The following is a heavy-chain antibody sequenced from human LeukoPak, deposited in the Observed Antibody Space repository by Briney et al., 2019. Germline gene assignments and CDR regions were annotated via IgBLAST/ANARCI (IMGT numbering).Heavy chain of an antibody. Sequence: ASVKVSCKASGGTFSSYAISWVRQAPGQGLEWMGGIIPIFGTANYAQKFQGRVTITTDESTSTAYMELRSLRSDDTAVYYCARDGVGIAAAGPLRWPWGQGTLVTVSS. CDR1: GGTFSSYA. CDR2: IIPIFGTA. V-gene: IGHV1-69*05. CDR3: ARDGVGIAAAGPLRWP. D-gene: IGHD6-13*01. J-gene: IGHJ5*02.